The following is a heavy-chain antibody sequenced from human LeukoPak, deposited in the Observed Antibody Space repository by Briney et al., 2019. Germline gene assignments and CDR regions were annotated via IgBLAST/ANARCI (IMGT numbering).Heavy chain of an antibody. D-gene: IGHD1-26*01. CDR1: GFTFSTYG. Sequence: GGSLRLSCAASGFTFSTYGMHWVRQAPGKGLEWVAVVRFDGSNKYYADSVKGRFTISRDNSKNTLYLQMNSLRGEDTAVYYCARDPYSGSYGDTYYYFMDVWGKGTTVTISS. CDR3: ARDPYSGSYGDTYYYFMDV. V-gene: IGHV3-30*02. J-gene: IGHJ6*03. CDR2: VRFDGSNK.